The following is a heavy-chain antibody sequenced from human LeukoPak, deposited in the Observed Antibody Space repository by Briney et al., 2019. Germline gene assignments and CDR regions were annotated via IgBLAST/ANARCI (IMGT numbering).Heavy chain of an antibody. CDR1: GFTVSTNY. Sequence: GGSLRPSCAASGFTVSTNYMSWVRQAPGKGLEWVSTIYRGGDTYYADSVKGRFTISRPNSRNALYLQMNSLRSEDTAVYYCARESSVSGWYIYWGQGTLVTVSS. J-gene: IGHJ4*02. CDR2: IYRGGDT. D-gene: IGHD6-19*01. V-gene: IGHV3-53*04. CDR3: ARESSVSGWYIY.